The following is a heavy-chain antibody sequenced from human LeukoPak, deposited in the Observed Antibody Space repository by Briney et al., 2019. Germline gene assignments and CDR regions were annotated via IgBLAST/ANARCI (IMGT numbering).Heavy chain of an antibody. CDR1: GFTFSSYE. D-gene: IGHD3-10*01. J-gene: IGHJ4*02. V-gene: IGHV3-30*04. CDR2: ISYDGSNK. CDR3: AKDSSPVILWFGESHLGGVDY. Sequence: TGGSLRLSCAASGFTFSSYEMNWVRQAPGKGLEWVAVISYDGSNKYYADSVKGRFTISRDNSKNTLYLQMNSLRAEDTAVYYCAKDSSPVILWFGESHLGGVDYWGQGTLVTVSS.